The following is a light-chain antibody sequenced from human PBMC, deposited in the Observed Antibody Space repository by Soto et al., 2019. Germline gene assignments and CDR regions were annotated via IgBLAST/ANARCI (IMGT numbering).Light chain of an antibody. CDR1: QSLRSS. CDR3: QQYNNWPPIP. J-gene: IGKJ5*01. Sequence: ETLVNMSLSTVSVTLRVRATLYCMGSQSLRSSLAWYQQKPGQAPRLLIYDASTRATGIPARFSGSGSGTEFTLTISSLQSEDFAVYFCQQYNNWPPIPVGQGTRLDI. V-gene: IGKV3-15*01. CDR2: DAS.